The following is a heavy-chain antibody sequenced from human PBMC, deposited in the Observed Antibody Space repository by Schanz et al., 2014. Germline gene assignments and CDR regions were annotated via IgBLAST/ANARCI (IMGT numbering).Heavy chain of an antibody. V-gene: IGHV3-7*03. CDR2: IEGDGSRK. CDR1: GFTFSDSF. D-gene: IGHD7-27*01. CDR3: ARENLNWEAFDI. Sequence: EVQLEVSGGGLVQPGGSLRLSCSASGFTFSDSFMSWIRQAPGKGPEWVANIEGDGSRKQYVDSVEGRFTISRDNAKNSLYLEMTSLRGEDTAVYYCARENLNWEAFDIWGQGTVVTVSS. J-gene: IGHJ3*02.